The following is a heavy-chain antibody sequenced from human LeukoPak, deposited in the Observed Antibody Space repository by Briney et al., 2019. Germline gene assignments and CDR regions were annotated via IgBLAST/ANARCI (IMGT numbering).Heavy chain of an antibody. J-gene: IGHJ3*02. CDR2: IKQAGSEK. V-gene: IGHV3-7*01. CDR3: ARDEDYYDSSGYWLGCAFDI. Sequence: PGGSLRLSCAASGFTFSSYWMSWVRQAPGKGLEWVANIKQAGSEKYYVDSVKGRFTISRDNAKNSLYLQMNSLRAEDTAVYYRARDEDYYDSSGYWLGCAFDIWGQGTMVTVSS. D-gene: IGHD3-22*01. CDR1: GFTFSSYW.